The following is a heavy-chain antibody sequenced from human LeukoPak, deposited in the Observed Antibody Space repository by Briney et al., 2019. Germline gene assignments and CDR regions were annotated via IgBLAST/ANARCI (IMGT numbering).Heavy chain of an antibody. CDR3: ARDRVRYFDWLLFSFDY. CDR1: GFTFDDYG. V-gene: IGHV3-20*04. D-gene: IGHD3-9*01. Sequence: GGSLRLSCAASGFTFDDYGMSWVRQAPGKGLEWVSGINWNGGSTGYADSVKGRFTISRDSAKNSLYLQMNSLRAEDTALYYCARDRVRYFDWLLFSFDYWGQGTLVTASS. CDR2: INWNGGST. J-gene: IGHJ4*02.